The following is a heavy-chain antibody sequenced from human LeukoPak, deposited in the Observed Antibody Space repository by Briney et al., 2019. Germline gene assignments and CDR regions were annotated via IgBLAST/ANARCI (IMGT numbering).Heavy chain of an antibody. V-gene: IGHV4-38-2*02. CDR2: IYHSGIT. CDR3: ATLVSTRYYFDY. Sequence: SETLSLTCTVSDYSISNGYGYYWGWIRQPPGKGLEWIGNIYHSGITYYNHFNSSLKSRVTISIDTSKNQFSLRLTSVTAADTAVYFCATLVSTRYYFDYGGQGTLVTVSS. J-gene: IGHJ4*02. CDR1: DYSISNGYGYY. D-gene: IGHD5/OR15-5a*01.